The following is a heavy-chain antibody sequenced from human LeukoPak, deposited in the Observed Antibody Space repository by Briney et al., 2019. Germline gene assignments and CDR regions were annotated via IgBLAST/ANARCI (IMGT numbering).Heavy chain of an antibody. CDR2: IKQEGSEK. J-gene: IGHJ4*02. Sequence: GGSLRLSCAASGFTFSSYWMSWVRQAPGKGLEWVANIKQEGSEKYYVDSVKGRFTISRDNAKNSLYLQMNSLRAEDTAVYYCAPETHYDLLPGWSPYFDYWGQGTLVPVSS. CDR3: APETHYDLLPGWSPYFDY. V-gene: IGHV3-7*01. CDR1: GFTFSSYW. D-gene: IGHD3-9*01.